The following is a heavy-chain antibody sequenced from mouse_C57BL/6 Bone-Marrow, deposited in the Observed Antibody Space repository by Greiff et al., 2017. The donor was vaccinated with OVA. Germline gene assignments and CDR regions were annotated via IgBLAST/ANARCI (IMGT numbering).Heavy chain of an antibody. CDR3: ARHGDWADY. CDR2: ISSGGSYT. D-gene: IGHD4-1*01. V-gene: IGHV5-6*01. Sequence: EVKLMESGGDLVKPGGSLKLSCAASGFTFSSYGMSWVRQTPDKRLEWVATISSGGSYTYYPDSVKGRFTISRDNAKNTLYLQMSSLKSEDTAMYYCARHGDWADYWGQGTTLTVSS. J-gene: IGHJ2*01. CDR1: GFTFSSYG.